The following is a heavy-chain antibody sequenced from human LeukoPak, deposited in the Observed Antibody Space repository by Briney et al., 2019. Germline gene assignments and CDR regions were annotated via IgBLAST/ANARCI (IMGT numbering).Heavy chain of an antibody. CDR1: GYIFPSPNN. Sequence: ASVKVSCKASGYIFPSPNNAIHWVRQAPGQGLEWMGWINPNSGGTNYAQKFQGRVTMTRDTSISTAYMELSRLRSDDTAVYYCARGIAARYWGQGTLVTVSS. D-gene: IGHD6-6*01. V-gene: IGHV1-2*02. J-gene: IGHJ4*02. CDR3: ARGIAARY. CDR2: INPNSGGT.